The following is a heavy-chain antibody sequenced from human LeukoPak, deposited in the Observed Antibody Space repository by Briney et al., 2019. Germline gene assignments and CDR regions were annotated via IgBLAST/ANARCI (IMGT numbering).Heavy chain of an antibody. CDR2: IYYSGST. D-gene: IGHD3-16*01. J-gene: IGHJ4*02. CDR3: ARGTFGGDRFDY. Sequence: PSETLSLXCTVSGGSTSSCYWSWIRQPPGKGLEWIGYIYYSGSTNYNPSLKSRVTISVDTSKNQFSLKLSSVTAADTAVYYCARGTFGGDRFDYWGQGTLVTVSS. V-gene: IGHV4-59*01. CDR1: GGSTSSCY.